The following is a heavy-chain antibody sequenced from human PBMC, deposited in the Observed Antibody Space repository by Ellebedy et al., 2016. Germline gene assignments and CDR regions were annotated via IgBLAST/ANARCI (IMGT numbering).Heavy chain of an antibody. Sequence: GESLKISXAASGFTFSNYAMSWVRQAPGKGLEWVSTISGNGGNTDYADSVKGRFTISRDNSKNTLYLQLNSLRADDTAVYYCAKGPYTSGWYGFGPWGQGTLVTVSS. CDR3: AKGPYTSGWYGFGP. D-gene: IGHD6-19*01. V-gene: IGHV3-23*01. J-gene: IGHJ5*02. CDR1: GFTFSNYA. CDR2: ISGNGGNT.